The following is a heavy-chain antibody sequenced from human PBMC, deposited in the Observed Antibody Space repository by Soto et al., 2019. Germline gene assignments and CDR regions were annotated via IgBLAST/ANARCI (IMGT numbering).Heavy chain of an antibody. CDR2: INPNSGGT. CDR3: ARDQSPSSGWPGMDV. D-gene: IGHD6-19*01. Sequence: QVQLVQSGAEVKKPGASVKVSCKAYGYTFTDYYMHWVRQAPGQGHEWMGWINPNSGGTNYAQKFQGRVNMTRDRSISTAYMELSRLRSYDTAVYYCARDQSPSSGWPGMDVWGQGTTVTVSS. CDR1: GYTFTDYY. J-gene: IGHJ6*02. V-gene: IGHV1-2*02.